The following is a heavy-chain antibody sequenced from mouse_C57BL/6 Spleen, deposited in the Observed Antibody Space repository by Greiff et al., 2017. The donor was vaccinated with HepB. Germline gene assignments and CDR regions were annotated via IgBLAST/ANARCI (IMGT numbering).Heavy chain of an antibody. Sequence: QVQLQQPGAELVKPGASVKMSCKASGYTFTSYWITWVKQRPGQGLEWIGDIYPGSGSTNYNEKFKSKATLTVDTSSSTAYMQLSSLTSEDSAVYYWARKKDSSGYVWLAYWGQGTLVTVSA. V-gene: IGHV1-55*01. CDR2: IYPGSGST. D-gene: IGHD3-2*02. CDR3: ARKKDSSGYVWLAY. CDR1: GYTFTSYW. J-gene: IGHJ3*01.